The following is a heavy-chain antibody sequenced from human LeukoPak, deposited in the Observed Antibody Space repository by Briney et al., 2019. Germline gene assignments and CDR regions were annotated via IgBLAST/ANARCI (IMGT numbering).Heavy chain of an antibody. CDR3: TTGLWFGEANYFDC. V-gene: IGHV3-15*01. J-gene: IGHJ4*02. D-gene: IGHD3-10*01. CDR2: FKSEAEGGTI. CDR1: GFSFSNAW. Sequence: SGGSLRLSCAASGFSFSNAWMNWVREAPGKGLEWVGRFKSEAEGGTIDYARPVKGRFTISRDDSKNTLYLQMNSLKTEDTAVYYCTTGLWFGEANYFDCWGQGTLVTVSS.